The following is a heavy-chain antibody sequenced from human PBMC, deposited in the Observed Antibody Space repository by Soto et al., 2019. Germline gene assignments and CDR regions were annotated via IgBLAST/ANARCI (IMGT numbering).Heavy chain of an antibody. CDR1: GGSISSYY. D-gene: IGHD3-3*02. CDR2: IYYSGST. CDR3: AGDSTHDAFDI. Sequence: SETLSLTCTVSGGSISSYYWSWIRQPPGKGLEWIGYIYYSGSTNYNPSLMSRVTISVDTSKNQFSLKLSSVTAADTAVYYCAGDSTHDAFDIWGQGTMVTVSS. J-gene: IGHJ3*02. V-gene: IGHV4-59*01.